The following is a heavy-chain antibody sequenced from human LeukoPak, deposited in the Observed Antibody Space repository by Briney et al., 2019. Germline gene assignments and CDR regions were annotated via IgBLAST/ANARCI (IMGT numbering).Heavy chain of an antibody. D-gene: IGHD5-24*01. J-gene: IGHJ4*02. Sequence: SETLSLTCTVSGGSISSSSYFWGWTRQPPGKGREWIGSMYYSESTYYNPSLKRRVTISVDTSKNQFSLKLSSVTAADTAVYYCARLLRCLRFGPFDYWGQGTLVTVSS. CDR1: GGSISSSSYF. CDR2: MYYSEST. V-gene: IGHV4-39*07. CDR3: ARLLRCLRFGPFDY.